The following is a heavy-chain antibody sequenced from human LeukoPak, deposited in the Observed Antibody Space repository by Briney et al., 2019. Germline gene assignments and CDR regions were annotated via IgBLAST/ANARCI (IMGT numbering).Heavy chain of an antibody. V-gene: IGHV3-23*01. Sequence: TGGSLRLSCAASGFTFSNYGMHWVRQAPGKGLEWVSAISGSGGSTYYADSVKGRFTISRDNSKNTLYLQMNSLRAEDTAVYYCANEIVGAKGRYYYMDVWGKGTTVTVSS. CDR3: ANEIVGAKGRYYYMDV. J-gene: IGHJ6*03. D-gene: IGHD1-26*01. CDR2: ISGSGGST. CDR1: GFTFSNYG.